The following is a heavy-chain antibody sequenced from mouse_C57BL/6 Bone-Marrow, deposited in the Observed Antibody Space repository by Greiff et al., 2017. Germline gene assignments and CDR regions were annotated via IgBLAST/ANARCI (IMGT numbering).Heavy chain of an antibody. CDR2: IDPENGDT. D-gene: IGHD2-4*01. J-gene: IGHJ4*01. Sequence: VQLQQSGAELVRPGASVKLSCPASGFNIKDDYMPWVKQRPEQGLEWIGWIDPENGDTEYASKFQGKATITADTSSNTAYLQLSSLTSEDTAVYYCITIYYDYGYAMDYWGQGTSVTVSS. CDR1: GFNIKDDY. CDR3: ITIYYDYGYAMDY. V-gene: IGHV14-4*01.